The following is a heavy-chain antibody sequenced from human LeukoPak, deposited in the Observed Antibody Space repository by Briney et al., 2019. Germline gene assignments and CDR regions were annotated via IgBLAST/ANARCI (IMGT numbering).Heavy chain of an antibody. D-gene: IGHD3-22*01. J-gene: IGHJ4*02. CDR2: IYYSGST. V-gene: IGHV4-30-4*08. Sequence: ESSQTLSLTCTVSGGSISSGDYYRSWIRQPPGKGLEWIGYIYYSGSTYYNPSLKSRVTISVDTSKNQFSLKLSSVTAADTAVYYCASLDSSGYYFLDYWGQGTLVTVSS. CDR3: ASLDSSGYYFLDY. CDR1: GGSISSGDYY.